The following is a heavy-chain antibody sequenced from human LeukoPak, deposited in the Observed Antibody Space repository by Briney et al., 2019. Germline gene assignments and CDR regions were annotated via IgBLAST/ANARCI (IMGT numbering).Heavy chain of an antibody. V-gene: IGHV4-61*02. CDR3: ARVGGGYAFDM. Sequence: SQTLSLTCTVSGDSISSGDYYWSWIRQPAGKGLEWIGRISSSGSTNYNPSLKSRVTISVDTSKNQFSLKLSSVTAADTAVYYCARVGGGYAFDMWGQGTMVTVSS. D-gene: IGHD3-3*01. CDR2: ISSSGST. J-gene: IGHJ3*02. CDR1: GDSISSGDYY.